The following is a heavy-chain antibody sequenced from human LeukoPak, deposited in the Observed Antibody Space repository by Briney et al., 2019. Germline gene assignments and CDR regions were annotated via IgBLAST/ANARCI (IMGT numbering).Heavy chain of an antibody. J-gene: IGHJ4*02. Sequence: VKVSCKASGGTFSSYAISWVRQAPGQGLEWMGRIIPIFGTANYAQKFQGRVTITTDESTSTAYMELSSLRSEDTAVYYCASDGRYCSGGSCYSYWGQGTPVTVSS. D-gene: IGHD2-15*01. V-gene: IGHV1-69*05. CDR2: IIPIFGTA. CDR3: ASDGRYCSGGSCYSY. CDR1: GGTFSSYA.